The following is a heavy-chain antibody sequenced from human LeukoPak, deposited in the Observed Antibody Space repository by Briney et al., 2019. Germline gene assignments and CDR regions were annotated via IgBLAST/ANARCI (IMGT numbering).Heavy chain of an antibody. CDR2: INDYTGDS. V-gene: IGHV4-34*01. CDR1: GGSFTDYF. Sequence: PSETLSLTCTVFGGSFTDYFWTWIRHSPGKGLEWIGEINDYTGDSKYNPSLNSRVSISLEKSKNQFSLKLSSVTAADTAVYYCASAAAGTSVWFDPWGQGTLVTVSS. CDR3: ASAAAGTSVWFDP. D-gene: IGHD6-13*01. J-gene: IGHJ5*02.